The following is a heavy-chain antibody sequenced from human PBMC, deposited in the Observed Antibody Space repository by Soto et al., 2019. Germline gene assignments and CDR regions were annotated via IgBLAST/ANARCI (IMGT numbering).Heavy chain of an antibody. V-gene: IGHV4-4*07. J-gene: IGHJ4*02. CDR3: ARALSSAAGLYFDF. CDR2: GHTTDGT. CDR1: GGSISSYD. D-gene: IGHD6-13*01. Sequence: PSETLSLTCTVSGGSISSYDWSWIRQPAGKGMEWIGRGHTTDGTNYNPSPKSRVTMSIDTSNSQFSLKLSSLTAADTAVYYCARALSSAAGLYFDFWGQGTLVTVSS.